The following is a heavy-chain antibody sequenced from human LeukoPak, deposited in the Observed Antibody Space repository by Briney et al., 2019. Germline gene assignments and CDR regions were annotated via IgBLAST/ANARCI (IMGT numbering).Heavy chain of an antibody. V-gene: IGHV3-43D*03. J-gene: IGHJ4*02. CDR2: ISWDGGTT. D-gene: IGHD2/OR15-2a*01. CDR3: AKGFSAGSIDY. Sequence: PGGSLRLSCAASGFSFEYYAMHWVRQAPGRGLEWVSFISWDGGTTYYADSVKGRFAVSRENSKNSLYLQMNSLRPEDSALYYCAKGFSAGSIDYWGQGTLVTVSS. CDR1: GFSFEYYA.